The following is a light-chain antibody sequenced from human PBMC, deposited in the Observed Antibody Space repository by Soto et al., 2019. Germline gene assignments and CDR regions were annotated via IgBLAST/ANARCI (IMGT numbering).Light chain of an antibody. CDR2: AAS. CDR3: QQTYSTPYT. J-gene: IGKJ2*01. CDR1: QSITTS. V-gene: IGKV1-39*01. Sequence: DIQMTQSPSSLSASVGDRVTITCRATQSITTSLNWYQQKPGKAPKFLIYAASTLQSGVPSRFSGSGSGTDFTLTISSLQPEDFATYYCQQTYSTPYTFGQGTKLEIK.